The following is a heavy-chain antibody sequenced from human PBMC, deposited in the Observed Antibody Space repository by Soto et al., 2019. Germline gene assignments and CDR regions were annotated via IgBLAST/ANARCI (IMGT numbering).Heavy chain of an antibody. Sequence: SETLSLTCTVSGYSISSGSYYWGWIRQPPGKGLEWIGNIYYSGSTYYNPSLKSRVTISVDTSKEQFSLNLNSVTAADTAVYYGASHASGQSIDYWGPRSLVTVSA. CDR1: GYSISSGSYY. CDR3: ASHASGQSIDY. J-gene: IGHJ4*02. V-gene: IGHV4-39*01. CDR2: IYYSGST.